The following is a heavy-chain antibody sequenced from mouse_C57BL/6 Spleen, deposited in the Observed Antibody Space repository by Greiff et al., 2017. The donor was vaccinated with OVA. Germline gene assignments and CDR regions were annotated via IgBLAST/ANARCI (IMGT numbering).Heavy chain of an antibody. CDR3: ARWGTTVVATNFDV. CDR1: GYAFSSYW. V-gene: IGHV1-80*01. J-gene: IGHJ1*03. Sequence: QVQLQQSGAELVKPGASVKISCKASGYAFSSYWMTWVKQRPGKGLEWIGKIYPGAGGTNYNGKFKGKATLTVDKSSSTAYMLLSSLTSYDSAAYFCARWGTTVVATNFDVWGTGTTVTFSS. CDR2: IYPGAGGT. D-gene: IGHD1-1*01.